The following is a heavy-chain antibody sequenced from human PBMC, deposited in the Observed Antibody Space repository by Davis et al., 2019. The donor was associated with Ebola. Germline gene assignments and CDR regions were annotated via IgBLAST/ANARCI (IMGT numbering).Heavy chain of an antibody. CDR1: GFTFSNYD. CDR2: ISYDGVTK. Sequence: GESLKISCAASGFTFSNYDMGWVRQVPGKGLEWLTVISYDGVTKFCADSVRGRFTLSRDNSKNSLYLEMNSLRTEDTAVYYCARSTTGSPHPFNYWGQGTLVTVSS. D-gene: IGHD1-26*01. V-gene: IGHV3-30-3*01. J-gene: IGHJ4*02. CDR3: ARSTTGSPHPFNY.